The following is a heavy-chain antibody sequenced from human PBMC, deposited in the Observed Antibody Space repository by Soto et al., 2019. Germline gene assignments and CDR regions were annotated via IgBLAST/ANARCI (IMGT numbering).Heavy chain of an antibody. CDR1: GGSISSSSYY. Sequence: PSETLSLTCTVSGGSISSSSYYWGWIRQPPGKGLEWIGSIYYSGSTNYNPSLKSRVTISVYTSKNQFSLKLSSVTDADKAVYYCARGGVRSYGLYYYYGMDVWGQGNTVTVSS. J-gene: IGHJ6*02. V-gene: IGHV4-39*07. D-gene: IGHD5-18*01. CDR2: IYYSGST. CDR3: ARGGVRSYGLYYYYGMDV.